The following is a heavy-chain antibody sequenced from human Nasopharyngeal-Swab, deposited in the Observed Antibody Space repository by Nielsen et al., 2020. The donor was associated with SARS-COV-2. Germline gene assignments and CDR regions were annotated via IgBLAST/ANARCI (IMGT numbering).Heavy chain of an antibody. V-gene: IGHV1-69*13. CDR1: GGTFSSYA. D-gene: IGHD2-2*01. CDR3: AREMEYCSSTSCGQEGNYNYYYMDV. CDR2: IIPIFGTA. J-gene: IGHJ6*03. Sequence: SVKVSCKASGGTFSSYAISWVRQAPGQGLEWRGGIIPIFGTANYAQKFQGRVTITADESTSTAYMELSSLRSEDTAVYYCAREMEYCSSTSCGQEGNYNYYYMDVWGKGTTVTVSS.